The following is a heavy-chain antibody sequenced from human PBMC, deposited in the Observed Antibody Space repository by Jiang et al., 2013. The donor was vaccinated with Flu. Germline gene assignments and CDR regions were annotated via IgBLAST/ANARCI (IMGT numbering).Heavy chain of an antibody. Sequence: TCAISGDSVSSNSVAWNWIRQSPSRGLEWLGRTYYRSEWYNDYAVSVKSRITINPDTSKNQFSLQLNSVTPEDTAVYYCARVTEYYFDYWGQGTLVTVSS. J-gene: IGHJ4*02. CDR3: ARVTEYYFDY. V-gene: IGHV6-1*01. CDR1: GDSVSSNSVA. CDR2: TYYRSEWYN.